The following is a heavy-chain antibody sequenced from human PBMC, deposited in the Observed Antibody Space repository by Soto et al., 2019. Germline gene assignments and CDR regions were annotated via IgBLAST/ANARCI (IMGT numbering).Heavy chain of an antibody. CDR2: IRSKGFGETI. D-gene: IGHD6-19*01. Sequence: GGSLRLSCRTSGFNFADHAMGWVRQAPGKGLEWVGFIRSKGFGETIEYAAFVKSRFIISRDDSERITYLHMNRLKTDDTAVYYCTTASQWLPPYSWGQGALVTVSS. V-gene: IGHV3-49*04. CDR3: TTASQWLPPYS. J-gene: IGHJ4*02. CDR1: GFNFADHA.